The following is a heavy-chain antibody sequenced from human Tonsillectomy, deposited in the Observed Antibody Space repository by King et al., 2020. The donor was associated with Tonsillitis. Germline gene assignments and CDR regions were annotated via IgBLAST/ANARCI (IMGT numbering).Heavy chain of an antibody. J-gene: IGHJ4*02. V-gene: IGHV3-23*04. D-gene: IGHD6-19*01. Sequence: EVQLVESGGDSVQPGGSLRLSCAASGFTFSSYAMSWVRQAPGKGLEWVSTVSGSGVSTYYTDSVRGRFTISRDNSQNTLCLQMNSLRAEDTALYYCEKGAPGIAVAGSGAFDYWGQGTLVTVSS. CDR2: VSGSGVST. CDR1: GFTFSSYA. CDR3: EKGAPGIAVAGSGAFDY.